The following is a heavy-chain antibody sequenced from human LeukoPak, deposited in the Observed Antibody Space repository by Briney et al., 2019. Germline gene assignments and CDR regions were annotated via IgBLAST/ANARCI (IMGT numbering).Heavy chain of an antibody. CDR2: ISGSGGST. D-gene: IGHD3-3*01. V-gene: IGHV3-23*01. Sequence: PGGSLRLSCAASGFTFSSYGMSWVRQAPGKGLEWVSAISGSGGSTYYADSVKGRFTISRDNSKNTLYLQMNSLRAEDTAVYYCAKDAAILLLFDDFWSGKHDAFDIWGQGTMVTVSS. J-gene: IGHJ3*02. CDR1: GFTFSSYG. CDR3: AKDAAILLLFDDFWSGKHDAFDI.